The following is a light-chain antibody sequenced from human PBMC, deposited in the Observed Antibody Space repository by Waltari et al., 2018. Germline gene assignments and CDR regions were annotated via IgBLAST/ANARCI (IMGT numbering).Light chain of an antibody. CDR2: GAS. Sequence: EIVTTQSPATLSVSPGEGATLSCRASQSVSSDLAWYQQKPGQPPRLLIYGASTRATGIPARFSGSGSGTVFTLTISSLRSEDFAVYYCHQYYNWPTFGQGTKVEI. CDR3: HQYYNWPT. V-gene: IGKV3-15*01. J-gene: IGKJ1*01. CDR1: QSVSSD.